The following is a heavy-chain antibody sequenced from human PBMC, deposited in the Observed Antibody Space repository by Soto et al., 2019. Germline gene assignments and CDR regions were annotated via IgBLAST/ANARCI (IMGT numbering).Heavy chain of an antibody. J-gene: IGHJ3*02. Sequence: SETLSLTCSVSGASISTYFWSWLRQPAGKGLEWIGRISTRGTTNDSPSLKSRVTMSMDTSRNRFSLKLISVTAADTAVYYCARTLLPDTKGAFDIWGQGTLVT. CDR1: GASISTYF. V-gene: IGHV4-4*07. CDR3: ARTLLPDTKGAFDI. CDR2: ISTRGTT. D-gene: IGHD3-3*01.